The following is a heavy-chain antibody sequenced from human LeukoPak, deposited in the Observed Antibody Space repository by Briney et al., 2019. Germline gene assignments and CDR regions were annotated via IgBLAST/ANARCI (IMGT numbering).Heavy chain of an antibody. CDR3: ARGNGSGSYYPHWFDP. CDR1: GGSFSGYY. J-gene: IGHJ5*02. V-gene: IGHV4-34*01. Sequence: SETLSLTCAVYGGSFSGYYWSWIRQPPGKGLEWIGEINHSGSTNYNPSLKGRVTISVDTSKNQFSLKLSSVTAADTAVYYCARGNGSGSYYPHWFDPWGQGTLVTVSS. CDR2: INHSGST. D-gene: IGHD3-10*01.